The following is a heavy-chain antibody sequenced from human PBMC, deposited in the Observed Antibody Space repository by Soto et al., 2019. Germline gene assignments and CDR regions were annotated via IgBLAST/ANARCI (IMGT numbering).Heavy chain of an antibody. J-gene: IGHJ3*02. V-gene: IGHV1-69*13. CDR1: GGTFSSYA. CDR3: ARPHNYYDSSGYYYVGAFDI. D-gene: IGHD3-22*01. Sequence: ASVKVSCKASGGTFSSYAISWVRQAPGQGLEWMGGIIPIFGTANYAQKFQGRVTITADESTSTAYMELSSLRSEDTAVYYCARPHNYYDSSGYYYVGAFDIWGQGTMVTVSS. CDR2: IIPIFGTA.